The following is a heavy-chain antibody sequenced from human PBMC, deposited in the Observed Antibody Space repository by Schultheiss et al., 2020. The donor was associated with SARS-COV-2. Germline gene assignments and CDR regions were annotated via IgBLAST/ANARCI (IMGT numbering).Heavy chain of an antibody. D-gene: IGHD3-3*01. J-gene: IGHJ5*02. CDR2: ISGSGGST. Sequence: GGSLRLSCAASGFTFSSYAMSWVRQAPGKGLEWVSAISGSGGSTYYADSVKGRFTISRDNSKNTLYLQMNSLRAEDTAVYFCARGALAYYDFWSGYYSRFDPWGQGTLVTVSS. CDR1: GFTFSSYA. CDR3: ARGALAYYDFWSGYYSRFDP. V-gene: IGHV3-23*01.